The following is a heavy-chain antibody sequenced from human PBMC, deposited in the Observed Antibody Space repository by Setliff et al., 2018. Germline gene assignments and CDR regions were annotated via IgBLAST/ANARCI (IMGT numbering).Heavy chain of an antibody. CDR3: ARERSYYYDSSGFYYEGRHFDY. J-gene: IGHJ4*02. Sequence: PSETLSLTCSVTGDSMSNFFWSWIRQPPGKGLEWIGYYRSGSTNYSPSLKSRVTVSADRSRNQFSLNLNSVTAADTAVYYCARERSYYYDSSGFYYEGRHFDYWGQGTLVTVSS. V-gene: IGHV4-4*08. D-gene: IGHD3-22*01. CDR2: YRSGST. CDR1: GDSMSNFF.